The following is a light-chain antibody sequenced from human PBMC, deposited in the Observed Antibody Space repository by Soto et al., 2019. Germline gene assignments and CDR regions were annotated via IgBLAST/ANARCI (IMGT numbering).Light chain of an antibody. J-gene: IGLJ3*02. Sequence: QSALTQPASVSGSPGQSITISCTGTSSDVGGYNYVSWYQQHPGKAPKLMIYDVSNRPSGVSNRFSGSKSGNTASLTISGLQAEDEDDYYCGLYTSSSTVMFGGGTKLTVL. CDR3: GLYTSSSTVM. V-gene: IGLV2-14*03. CDR1: SSDVGGYNY. CDR2: DVS.